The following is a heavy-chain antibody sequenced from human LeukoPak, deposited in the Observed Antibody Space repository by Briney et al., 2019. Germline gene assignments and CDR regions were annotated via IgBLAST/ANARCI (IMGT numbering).Heavy chain of an antibody. D-gene: IGHD2-21*02. V-gene: IGHV3-13*01. J-gene: IGHJ4*02. Sequence: GGSLRLSCAASGFTFSSYDMHWVRQATGKGLEWVSAIGTAGDTYYPGSEKGRFTISRENAKNSLYLQMNSLRAGDTAVYYCARGKGDYYFDYWGQGTLVTVSS. CDR2: IGTAGDT. CDR1: GFTFSSYD. CDR3: ARGKGDYYFDY.